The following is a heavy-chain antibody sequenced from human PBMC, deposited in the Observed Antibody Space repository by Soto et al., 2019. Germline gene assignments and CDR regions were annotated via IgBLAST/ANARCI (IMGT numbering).Heavy chain of an antibody. Sequence: QVQLVESGGGVVQPGRSLRLSCAASGFTFSSYGMHWVRQAPGKGLEWVAVIWYDGSNKYYADSVKGRFTISRDNSKNTLYLQMNSLRAEDTAVYYCARDLGGYGERNWFDPWGQGTLVTVSS. D-gene: IGHD4-17*01. CDR3: ARDLGGYGERNWFDP. CDR1: GFTFSSYG. CDR2: IWYDGSNK. J-gene: IGHJ5*02. V-gene: IGHV3-33*01.